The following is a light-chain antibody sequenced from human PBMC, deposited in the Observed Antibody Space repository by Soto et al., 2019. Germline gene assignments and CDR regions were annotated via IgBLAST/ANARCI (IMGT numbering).Light chain of an antibody. J-gene: IGLJ1*01. CDR3: QSYDSSLSGYV. CDR1: SSNIGAGYD. Sequence: PGQRVTISCTGSSSNIGAGYDVHWYQQLPGTAPKLLIYGNSNRPSGVPDRFSGSKSGTSASLAITGLQAEDEADYYCQSYDSSLSGYVFGTGTKVTVL. CDR2: GNS. V-gene: IGLV1-40*01.